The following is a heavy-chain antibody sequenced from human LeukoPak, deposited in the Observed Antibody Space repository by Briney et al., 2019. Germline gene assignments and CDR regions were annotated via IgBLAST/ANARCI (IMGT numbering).Heavy chain of an antibody. CDR1: GFTFSNYA. CDR2: MSTDGSLQ. V-gene: IGHV3-30*01. Sequence: GGSLRLSCVASGFTFSNYAIRWVRRPPGKGLEWVAVMSTDGSLQYYANSVKGRLTISRDNYKSTLFLQMNSLSAADTAVYYCGRQVAPGQWLVNLWGQGTLVTVCS. J-gene: IGHJ5*02. D-gene: IGHD6-19*01. CDR3: GRQVAPGQWLVNL.